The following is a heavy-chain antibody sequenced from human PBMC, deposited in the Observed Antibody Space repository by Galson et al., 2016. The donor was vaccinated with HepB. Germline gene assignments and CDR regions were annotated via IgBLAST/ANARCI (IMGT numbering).Heavy chain of an antibody. Sequence: SLRLSCAASGFILSDYYMAWVRQAPGKGLEWVGRTRNRARSYTTDYVASVKGRFTISRDNSKSSVYLHMNGLKPEDTDIYYCTRTGLGDFDYWGRGTLVTVSS. CDR2: TRNRARSYTT. J-gene: IGHJ4*02. CDR1: GFILSDYY. CDR3: TRTGLGDFDY. V-gene: IGHV3-72*01.